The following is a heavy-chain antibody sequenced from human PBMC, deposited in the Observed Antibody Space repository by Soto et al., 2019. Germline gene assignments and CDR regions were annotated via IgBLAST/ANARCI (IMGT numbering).Heavy chain of an antibody. Sequence: QVQLVQSGAEVKKPGASVKVSCKTSGYTFTSYHISWVRQAPGQGLEWMGWISAYNTNTNYAQKFQGRVTMTTDTLTSTVYMELRSLRSDDTAVYYCARDTPPTDYWGQGPWSPSPQ. CDR2: ISAYNTNT. CDR1: GYTFTSYH. J-gene: IGHJ4*02. CDR3: ARDTPPTDY. V-gene: IGHV1-18*01.